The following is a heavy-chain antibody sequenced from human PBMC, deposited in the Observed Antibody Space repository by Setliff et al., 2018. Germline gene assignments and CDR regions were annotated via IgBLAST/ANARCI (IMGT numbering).Heavy chain of an antibody. Sequence: SSETLSLTCTVSGGSISSGGYYWSWIRQHPGKGLEWIGYIYYSGSTYYNPSLKSRVTISVDTSKNQFSLKLSSVTAADTAVYYCARGERRWLRFSLDYWGQGTLVTVSS. J-gene: IGHJ4*02. CDR3: ARGERRWLRFSLDY. V-gene: IGHV4-31*03. CDR1: GGSISSGGYY. CDR2: IYYSGST. D-gene: IGHD5-12*01.